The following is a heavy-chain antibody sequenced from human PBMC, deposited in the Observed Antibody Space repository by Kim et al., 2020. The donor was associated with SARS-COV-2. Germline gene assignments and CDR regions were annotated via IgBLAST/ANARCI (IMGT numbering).Heavy chain of an antibody. J-gene: IGHJ5*02. CDR3: ARDFNLDDKWSTWFDP. Sequence: SETLSLTCTVSGGSISSYYWSWIRRPPGKGLEWIGYIHYSGNTNYNPSLKNRVTISKDTSKNQFSLKLTSVTAADTAVYYCARDFNLDDKWSTWFDPWGQGTLVTVSS. CDR2: IHYSGNT. CDR1: GGSISSYY. D-gene: IGHD2-15*01. V-gene: IGHV4-59*01.